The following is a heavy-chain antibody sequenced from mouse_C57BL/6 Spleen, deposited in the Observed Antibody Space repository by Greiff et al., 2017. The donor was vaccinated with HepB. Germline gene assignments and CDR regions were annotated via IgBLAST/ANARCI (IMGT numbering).Heavy chain of an antibody. V-gene: IGHV2-2*01. CDR1: GFSLTSYG. Sequence: VQLQESGPGLVQPSQSLSITCTVSGFSLTSYGLHWVRQSPGKGLEWLGVIWSGGNTDYNAAFISRLSISKDNSKSQVFFKMNSLQVDDTAIYYCARRSTTEWYFDVWGTGTTVTVSS. CDR2: IWSGGNT. D-gene: IGHD1-1*01. CDR3: ARRSTTEWYFDV. J-gene: IGHJ1*03.